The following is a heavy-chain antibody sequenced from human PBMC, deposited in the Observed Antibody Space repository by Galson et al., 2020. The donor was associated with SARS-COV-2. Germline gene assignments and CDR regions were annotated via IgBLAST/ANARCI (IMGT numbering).Heavy chain of an antibody. CDR3: ARARGWLELDYFDY. Sequence: SETLSLTCTVSGGSISNGGYYWNWIRQHPGKGLEWIGYIYYSGSTYYNPSLKSRFTISIDTSKNQFSLNLSSETAADTAMYYCARARGWLELDYFDYWGLGTLVTVSS. CDR2: IYYSGST. CDR1: GGSISNGGYY. D-gene: IGHD1-7*01. J-gene: IGHJ4*02. V-gene: IGHV4-31*03.